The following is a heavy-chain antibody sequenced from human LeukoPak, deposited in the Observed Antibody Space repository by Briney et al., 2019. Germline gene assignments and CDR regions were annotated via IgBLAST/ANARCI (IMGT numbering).Heavy chain of an antibody. Sequence: PGGSLRLSCAASGFTFSSYAMSWVRQAPGKGLEWVSAISGSDGSTYYADSVRGRFTISRDNAKNSLYLQMNSLRAEDTALYYCAHSSGYAYGLDSWGQGTLVTVSS. J-gene: IGHJ4*02. CDR1: GFTFSSYA. CDR2: ISGSDGST. D-gene: IGHD5-12*01. V-gene: IGHV3-23*01. CDR3: AHSSGYAYGLDS.